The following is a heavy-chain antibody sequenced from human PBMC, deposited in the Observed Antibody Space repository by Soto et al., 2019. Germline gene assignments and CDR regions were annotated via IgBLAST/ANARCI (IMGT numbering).Heavy chain of an antibody. J-gene: IGHJ4*02. V-gene: IGHV3-15*01. CDR2: IKSKTDGGTT. D-gene: IGHD3-22*01. Sequence: EVQLVESGGGLVKPGGSLRLSCAASGFTFSNAWMSWVRQAPGKGLEWVGRIKSKTDGGTTDYAAPVKGRFTISRDDSKNTLYLQMNSLKTEDTAVYYCTTLQEYYESSGYYDYWGQGTLVTVSS. CDR1: GFTFSNAW. CDR3: TTLQEYYESSGYYDY.